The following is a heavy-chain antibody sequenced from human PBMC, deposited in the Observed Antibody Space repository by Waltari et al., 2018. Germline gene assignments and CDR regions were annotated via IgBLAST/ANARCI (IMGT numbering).Heavy chain of an antibody. CDR3: AKDSCEGRGGGSCYNP. V-gene: IGHV3-23*01. CDR2: ITHSASYT. J-gene: IGHJ5*02. D-gene: IGHD2-15*01. Sequence: EVQLLESGGGLVQPGGSLGLSCAASGFAVNTSSMPWVRQAPGKGPEWVSSITHSASYTYYRDSVKGRFTISRDNSESTLYLQMNNLRAEDTAIYYCAKDSCEGRGGGSCYNPWGQGTLVTVSS. CDR1: GFAVNTSS.